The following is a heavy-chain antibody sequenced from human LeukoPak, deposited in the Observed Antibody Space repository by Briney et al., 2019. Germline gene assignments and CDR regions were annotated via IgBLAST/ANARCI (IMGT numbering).Heavy chain of an antibody. V-gene: IGHV3-33*01. J-gene: IGHJ4*02. CDR1: GFTFSSYG. Sequence: GRSLRLSCAASGFTFSSYGMHWVRQAPGKGLEWVAVLWYDGSNKYYADSVKGRITISRDNSKNTLYLQMNSLRAEDTAVYYCARDSLRYSGYDYGGDYFDYWGRGTLVTVSS. D-gene: IGHD5-12*01. CDR3: ARDSLRYSGYDYGGDYFDY. CDR2: LWYDGSNK.